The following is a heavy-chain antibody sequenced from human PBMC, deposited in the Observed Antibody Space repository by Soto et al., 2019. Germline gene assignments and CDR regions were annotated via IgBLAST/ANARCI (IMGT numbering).Heavy chain of an antibody. CDR1: GFTFDDYA. Sequence: GGSLRLSCATSGFTFDDYAMHWVRQAPGKGLEWVSGISWNSGSIGYADSVKGRFTISRDNAKNSLYLQMNSLRAEDTALYYCAKGMDLYYYHGMDVWGQGTTVTVSS. CDR3: AKGMDLYYYHGMDV. V-gene: IGHV3-9*01. J-gene: IGHJ6*02. CDR2: ISWNSGSI.